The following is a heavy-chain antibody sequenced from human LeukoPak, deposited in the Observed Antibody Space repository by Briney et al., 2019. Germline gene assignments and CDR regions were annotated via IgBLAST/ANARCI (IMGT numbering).Heavy chain of an antibody. V-gene: IGHV4-59*08. CDR1: GGSISSFY. J-gene: IGHJ6*03. Sequence: SETLSLTCTVSGGSISSFYWSWIRQPPGKGLEWIGYIYYNGSTNQNPSLKSRVTISVDTSKNQFSLKLSSVTAADTAVYYCARGDSSGYLYYYYYMDVWGKGTTVTISS. CDR3: ARGDSSGYLYYYYYMDV. D-gene: IGHD3-22*01. CDR2: IYYNGST.